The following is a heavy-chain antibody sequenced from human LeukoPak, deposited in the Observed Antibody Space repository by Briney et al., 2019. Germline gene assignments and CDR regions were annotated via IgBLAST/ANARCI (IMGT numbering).Heavy chain of an antibody. D-gene: IGHD5-12*01. V-gene: IGHV3-21*01. J-gene: IGHJ4*02. CDR2: ISFDSGDET. CDR1: GFSFSDYY. CDR3: TRDLPATISLGDDY. Sequence: GGSLRLSCAASGFSFSDYYMHWVRQAPGKGLEWVSSISFDSGDETLYADSVKGRFTISRDNTKNTMFLQMDSLTVEDTALYFCTRDLPATISLGDDYWGPGTPVTVSS.